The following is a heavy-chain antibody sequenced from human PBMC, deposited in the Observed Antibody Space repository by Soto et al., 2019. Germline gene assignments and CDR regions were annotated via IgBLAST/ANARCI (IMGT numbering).Heavy chain of an antibody. D-gene: IGHD2-21*02. J-gene: IGHJ3*01. V-gene: IGHV3-74*01. Sequence: EVQLVESEGGLVQPGGSLRLSCAASGFTFSYYWMHWFRQAPGQGLVWVSRIHSGGSSTTYADSVKGRFTISRDNAKNTLYLQMNSLRAEDTAVYYCARGDRGAFDLWGQGTMVTVSS. CDR1: GFTFSYYW. CDR2: IHSGGSST. CDR3: ARGDRGAFDL.